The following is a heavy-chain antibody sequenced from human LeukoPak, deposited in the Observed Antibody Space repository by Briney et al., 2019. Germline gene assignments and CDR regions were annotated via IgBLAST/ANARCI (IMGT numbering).Heavy chain of an antibody. CDR2: IYYSGST. D-gene: IGHD3-16*01. CDR3: TIDRALELWGFEAFDI. CDR1: GGSISSSSYY. J-gene: IGHJ3*02. V-gene: IGHV4-39*02. Sequence: SETLSLTCTVSGGSISSSSYYWGWIRQPPGKGLEWIGSIYYSGSTYYNPSLKSRVTISVDTSKNQFSLQLNSVTPEDTALYYCTIDRALELWGFEAFDIWGQGTMVTVSS.